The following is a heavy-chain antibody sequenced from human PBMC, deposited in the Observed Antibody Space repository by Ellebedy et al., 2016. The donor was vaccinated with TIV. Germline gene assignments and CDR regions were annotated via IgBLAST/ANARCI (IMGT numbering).Heavy chain of an antibody. D-gene: IGHD2-2*01. CDR1: GFTFRSYA. V-gene: IGHV3-23*01. J-gene: IGHJ4*02. Sequence: GESLKISCAASGFTFRSYAMNWVRQAPGKGLEWVSGISDGGDSTYYGDSVKGRFTISRDNSKNTLYLQMTSLSVEDTAVYYCAKKKYGEVPLPFDYWGQGTLVTVSS. CDR2: ISDGGDST. CDR3: AKKKYGEVPLPFDY.